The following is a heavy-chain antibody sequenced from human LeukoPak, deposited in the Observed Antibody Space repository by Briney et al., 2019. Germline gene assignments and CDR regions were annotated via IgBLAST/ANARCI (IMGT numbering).Heavy chain of an antibody. CDR3: ARGGLGRDGYNYLGYFDY. V-gene: IGHV1-69*13. Sequence: SVKVSCKASGYSFTSHYMHWVRQAPGQGLEWMGGIIPIFGTANYAQKFQGRVTITADESTSTAYMELSSLRSEDTAVYYCARGGLGRDGYNYLGYFDYWGQGTLVTVSS. CDR2: IIPIFGTA. D-gene: IGHD5-24*01. J-gene: IGHJ4*02. CDR1: GYSFTSHY.